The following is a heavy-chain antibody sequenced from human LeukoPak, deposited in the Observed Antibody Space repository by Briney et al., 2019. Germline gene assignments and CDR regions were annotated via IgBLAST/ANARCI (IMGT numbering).Heavy chain of an antibody. CDR3: AKDIREYSSGLPDAFDI. D-gene: IGHD6-19*01. CDR1: GFTFDDYA. Sequence: PGRSLRLSCAASGFTFDDYAMHWVRQAPGEGLEWVSGISWNSGSIGYADSVRGRFTISRDNAKNSLYLQMNSLRAEDMALYYCAKDIREYSSGLPDAFDIWGQGTMVTVSS. CDR2: ISWNSGSI. J-gene: IGHJ3*02. V-gene: IGHV3-9*03.